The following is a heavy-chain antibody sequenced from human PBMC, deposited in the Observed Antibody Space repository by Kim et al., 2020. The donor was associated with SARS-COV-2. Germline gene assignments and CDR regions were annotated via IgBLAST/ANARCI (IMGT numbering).Heavy chain of an antibody. V-gene: IGHV1-3*01. CDR3: ARATTVTTYYFDY. D-gene: IGHD4-17*01. J-gene: IGHJ4*02. Sequence: PPKFTGRAPITRDTAASQAYMGLSSLRSEDTAVYYCARATTVTTYYFDYWGQGTLVTVSS.